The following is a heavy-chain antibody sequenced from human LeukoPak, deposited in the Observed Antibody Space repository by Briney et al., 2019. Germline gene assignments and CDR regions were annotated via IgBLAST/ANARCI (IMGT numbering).Heavy chain of an antibody. D-gene: IGHD3-3*01. CDR2: IYTSGST. V-gene: IGHV4-4*07. CDR3: ARDGRITIFGVVHDAFDI. J-gene: IGHJ3*02. CDR1: GGSISSYY. Sequence: SETLSLTCTVSGGSISSYYWSWIRQPAGKGLEWIGRIYTSGSTNYNPSLKSRVNMSVDTSKNQFSLKLSSVTAADTAVYYCARDGRITIFGVVHDAFDIWGQGTMVTVSS.